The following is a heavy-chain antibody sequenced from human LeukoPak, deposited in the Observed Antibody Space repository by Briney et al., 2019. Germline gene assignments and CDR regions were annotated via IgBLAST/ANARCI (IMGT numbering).Heavy chain of an antibody. J-gene: IGHJ4*02. D-gene: IGHD5-12*01. CDR2: MNPNSGNT. CDR1: GYTFTSYD. CDR3: ARGLGSHSDIVATIY. V-gene: IGHV1-8*01. Sequence: ASVKVFCKASGYTFTSYDINWVRQATGQGLEWVGWMNPNSGNTGYAQKFQGRVTMTRNTSISRAYMELSSLRSEDTAGYYCARGLGSHSDIVATIYWGQGTLVTVSS.